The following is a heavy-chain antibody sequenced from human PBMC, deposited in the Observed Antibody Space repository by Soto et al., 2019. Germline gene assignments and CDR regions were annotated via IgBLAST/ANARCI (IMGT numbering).Heavy chain of an antibody. CDR2: IYYSGST. CDR3: ARAAAGGGTFDY. V-gene: IGHV4-59*01. Sequence: SETLSLTCTVSGGSISSYYWSWIRQPPGKGLEWIGYIYYSGSTNYNPSLKSRVTISVDTSKSQFSLKLSSVTAADTAVYYCARAAAGGGTFDYWGQGTLVTVSS. D-gene: IGHD6-13*01. J-gene: IGHJ4*02. CDR1: GGSISSYY.